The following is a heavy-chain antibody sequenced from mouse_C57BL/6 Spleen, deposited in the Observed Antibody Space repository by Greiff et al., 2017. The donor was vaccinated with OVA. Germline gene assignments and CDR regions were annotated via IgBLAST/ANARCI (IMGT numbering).Heavy chain of an antibody. J-gene: IGHJ4*01. CDR2: IDPSDSYT. V-gene: IGHV1-69*01. Sequence: VQLQQSGAELVMPGASVKLSCKASGYTFTSYWMHWVKQRPGQGLEWIGEIDPSDSYTNYNQKFKGKSTLTVDKSSSTAYMQLSSLTSEDSAVYYCARKRTWDAMDYWGQGTSVTVST. CDR3: ARKRTWDAMDY. CDR1: GYTFTSYW.